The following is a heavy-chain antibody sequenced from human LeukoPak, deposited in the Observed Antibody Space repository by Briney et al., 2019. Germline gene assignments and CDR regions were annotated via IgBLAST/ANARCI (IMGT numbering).Heavy chain of an antibody. J-gene: IGHJ4*02. CDR1: GGSISGGTYY. CDR2: VYYSGST. Sequence: PSETLSLTCTVSGGSISGGTYYWAWIRQPPGTGLEWIGSVYYSGSTDYNPSLKSRVTMSVDTSKNQFSLKLSSVTAADTAVYYCARWSGYALDWGQGTLVTVSS. V-gene: IGHV4-39*07. D-gene: IGHD2-2*01. CDR3: ARWSGYALD.